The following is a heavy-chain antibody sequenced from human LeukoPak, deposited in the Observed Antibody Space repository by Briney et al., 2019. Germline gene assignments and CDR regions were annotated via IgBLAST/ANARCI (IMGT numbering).Heavy chain of an antibody. CDR1: GYTFTGYY. CDR3: ARDRIAAAGTYPWWFDP. CDR2: INPNSGGT. Sequence: ASVKVSCKASGYTFTGYYMHWVRQAPGQGLEWMGWINPNSGGTNYAQKFQGRVTMTRDTSISTAYMELSRLRSDDPAVYYCARDRIAAAGTYPWWFDPWGQGTLVTVSS. J-gene: IGHJ5*02. V-gene: IGHV1-2*02. D-gene: IGHD6-13*01.